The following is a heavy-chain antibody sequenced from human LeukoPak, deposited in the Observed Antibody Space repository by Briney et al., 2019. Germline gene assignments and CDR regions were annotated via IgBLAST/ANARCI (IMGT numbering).Heavy chain of an antibody. V-gene: IGHV1-18*01. CDR2: ISAYNGNT. Sequence: ASVKVSCKASGYTFTSYGISWVRQAPGQGLEWMGWISAYNGNTNYAQKLQGRVTMTTDTSTSTAYMELRSLRSDDTAVYYCAREYSSSWYGRGYYYYYMDVWGKGTTVTISS. CDR3: AREYSSSWYGRGYYYYYMDV. CDR1: GYTFTSYG. D-gene: IGHD6-13*01. J-gene: IGHJ6*03.